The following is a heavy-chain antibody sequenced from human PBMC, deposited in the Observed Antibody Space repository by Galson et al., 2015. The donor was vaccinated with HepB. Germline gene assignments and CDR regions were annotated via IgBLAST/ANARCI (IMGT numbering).Heavy chain of an antibody. D-gene: IGHD6-13*01. CDR1: GFTFSSYG. CDR3: ARGAIAAADKNFFMDV. J-gene: IGHJ4*02. CDR2: ISGSGAYI. V-gene: IGHV3-21*01. Sequence: SLRLSCAASGFTFSSYGMHWVRLAAGKGLEWISFISGSGAYIYYADSVRGRFTVYRDNAENSLFLQMNSLTAEDTAVYYCARGAIAAADKNFFMDVWGQGTLVTVSS.